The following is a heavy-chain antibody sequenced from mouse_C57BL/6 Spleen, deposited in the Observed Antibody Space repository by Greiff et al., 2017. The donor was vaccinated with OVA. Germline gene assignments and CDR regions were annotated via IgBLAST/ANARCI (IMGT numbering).Heavy chain of an antibody. CDR2: IDPSDSYT. D-gene: IGHD1-1*01. J-gene: IGHJ4*01. CDR1: GYTFTSYW. Sequence: VQLQQSGAELVKPGASVKLSCKASGYTFTSYWMQWVKQRPGQGLEWIGEIDPSDSYTNYNQKFKGKATLTVDTSSSTAYMQLSSLTSEDSAVYYCARKEYGRPMDYWGQGTSVTVSS. V-gene: IGHV1-50*01. CDR3: ARKEYGRPMDY.